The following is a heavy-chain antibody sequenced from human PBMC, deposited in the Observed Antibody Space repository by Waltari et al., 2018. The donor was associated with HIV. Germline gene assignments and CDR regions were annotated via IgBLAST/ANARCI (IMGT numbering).Heavy chain of an antibody. D-gene: IGHD1-7*01. CDR3: VRGNWNYGDYYYGMDR. Sequence: QVQLHQWGTGLLKPSETLSLTCAVYSGSFNVYYWTWVRQRPGKGLEWIGEISHSGTTNCSPPVKSRVSIAVDTTMNQFSRRWRSVTAKVSATDFCVRGNWNYGDYYYGMDRWGQGTIVTVSS. CDR1: SGSFNVYY. J-gene: IGHJ6*02. V-gene: IGHV4-34*01. CDR2: ISHSGTT.